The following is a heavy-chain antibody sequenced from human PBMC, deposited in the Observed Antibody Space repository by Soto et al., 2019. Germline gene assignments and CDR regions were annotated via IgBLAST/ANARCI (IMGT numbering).Heavy chain of an antibody. D-gene: IGHD1-20*01. V-gene: IGHV4-61*08. J-gene: IGHJ4*02. CDR1: GGSISSGGYY. CDR3: AREQYNWKL. Sequence: PSETLSLTCTVSGGSISSGGYYWSWIRQHPGKGLEWIGYIYYSGSTYYNPSLKSRVTISLDTSKNQVSLRLKSVTAADTAVYYCAREQYNWKLWGQGTLVTVSS. CDR2: IYYSGST.